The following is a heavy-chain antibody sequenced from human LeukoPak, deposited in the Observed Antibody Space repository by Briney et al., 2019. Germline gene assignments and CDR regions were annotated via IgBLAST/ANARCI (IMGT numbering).Heavy chain of an antibody. D-gene: IGHD6-13*01. CDR1: GFTFSSYW. CDR3: ARDQGSSSWYFYFDY. V-gene: IGHV3-7*01. Sequence: GGSLRLSCAASGFTFSSYWMSWVRQAPGKGLEWVANIKQDGSEKYYVDSVKGRFTISRDNAKNSLYLQMNSLRAEDTAVYYCARDQGSSSWYFYFDYWGQGTLVTVSS. J-gene: IGHJ4*02. CDR2: IKQDGSEK.